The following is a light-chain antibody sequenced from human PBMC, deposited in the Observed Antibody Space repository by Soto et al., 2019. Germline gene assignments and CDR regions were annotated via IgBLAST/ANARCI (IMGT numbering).Light chain of an antibody. CDR3: CSFTTGNTAYV. CDR2: EVT. CDR1: SSDVGLYNY. V-gene: IGLV2-14*01. Sequence: QSALTQPGSVSGSPGQSITISCTGTSSDVGLYNYVSWYQQHPGKAPKVMIYEVTNRPSGASTRFSGSKSGNTASLTISGLQAEDEAEYYCCSFTTGNTAYVFGTGTKLTVL. J-gene: IGLJ1*01.